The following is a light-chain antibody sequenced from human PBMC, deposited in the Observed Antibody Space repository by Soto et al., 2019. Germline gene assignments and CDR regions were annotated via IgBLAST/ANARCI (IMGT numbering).Light chain of an antibody. V-gene: IGKV3-15*01. J-gene: IGKJ5*01. CDR2: GAS. CDR3: QQYNSWSPIT. Sequence: LMTQSPATLSVSPGERATLSCRSSESVSSNLAWYQQRPGQAPRLVMYGASTRATGIPARFSGGGSGTEFTLTISSLQSEDFAVYYCQQYNSWSPITLGQGTRLEI. CDR1: ESVSSN.